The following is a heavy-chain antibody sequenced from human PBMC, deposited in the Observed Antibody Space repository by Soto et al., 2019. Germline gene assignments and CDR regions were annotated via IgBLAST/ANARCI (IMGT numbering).Heavy chain of an antibody. CDR2: INPSGGST. Sequence: ASVKVSCKASGYTFTSYYMHWVRQAPGQGLEWMGIINPSGGSTSYAQKFQGRVTMTRDTSTSTVYMELSSLRSEDTAVYYCASSLNYYYGSGSYYSRLGVYMDVWGKGTTVTVPS. V-gene: IGHV1-46*03. D-gene: IGHD3-10*01. CDR1: GYTFTSYY. J-gene: IGHJ6*03. CDR3: ASSLNYYYGSGSYYSRLGVYMDV.